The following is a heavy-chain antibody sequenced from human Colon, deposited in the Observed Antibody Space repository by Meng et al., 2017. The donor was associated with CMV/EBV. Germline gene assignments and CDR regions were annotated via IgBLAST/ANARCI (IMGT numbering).Heavy chain of an antibody. CDR2: SRNKANRHTT. J-gene: IGHJ6*02. D-gene: IGHD1-1*01. CDR3: VRATFWDATGTTRDYYGMDV. CDR1: GFIFSDHY. Sequence: GESLKISCAASGFIFSDHYMDWVRQAPGKGLEWVGCSRNKANRHTTEYAASVKGRFTISRDNSKNLLYLQMSTLKTDDTAVYYCVRATFWDATGTTRDYYGMDVWGRGTTVTVSS. V-gene: IGHV3-72*01.